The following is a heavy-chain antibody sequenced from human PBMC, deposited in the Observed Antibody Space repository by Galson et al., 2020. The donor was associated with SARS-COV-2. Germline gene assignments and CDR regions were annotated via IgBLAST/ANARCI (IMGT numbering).Heavy chain of an antibody. CDR2: TSYDGSHP. CDR3: AKDMYFDFGTGYLVDY. J-gene: IGHJ4*02. Sequence: GGSLRLSCATSGFTFNSYGMHWVRQAPGKGLEWVALTSYDGSHPYFGDSVKGRFTVSRDNSMDTLYLQMNSLRAEDTAVYYCAKDMYFDFGTGYLVDYWGQGTLVPVPS. CDR1: GFTFNSYG. D-gene: IGHD3-3*01. V-gene: IGHV3-30*18.